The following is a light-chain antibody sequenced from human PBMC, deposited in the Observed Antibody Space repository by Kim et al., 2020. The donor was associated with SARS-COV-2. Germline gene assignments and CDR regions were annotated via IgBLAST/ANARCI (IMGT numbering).Light chain of an antibody. V-gene: IGLV2-23*02. Sequence: QSALTQPASVSGSPGQSITISCTGTSSDVGTYNLVSWYLQHPGKAPKLMIYEVNKRPSGVSNRFSGSKSGNTASLTISGLQSEDEADYYCCSYAGSSAVFGGGTQLTVL. CDR1: SSDVGTYNL. J-gene: IGLJ2*01. CDR2: EVN. CDR3: CSYAGSSAV.